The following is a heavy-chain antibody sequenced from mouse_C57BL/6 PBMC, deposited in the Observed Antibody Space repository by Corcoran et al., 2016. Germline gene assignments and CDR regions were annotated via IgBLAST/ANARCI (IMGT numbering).Heavy chain of an antibody. V-gene: IGHV9-3*01. CDR2: INTYSGVP. J-gene: IGHJ4*01. CDR3: ARWDYYGTPYAMDY. Sequence: QIQLVQYGPELKKTGETVKISCKASGCTFTTYGVSWVKQAPGKDLKGMGWINTYSGVPTYADDFKGRFAFSLENSASTAYLQINNLKNEDTATYFCARWDYYGTPYAMDYWGQGTSVTVSS. CDR1: GCTFTTYG. D-gene: IGHD1-1*01.